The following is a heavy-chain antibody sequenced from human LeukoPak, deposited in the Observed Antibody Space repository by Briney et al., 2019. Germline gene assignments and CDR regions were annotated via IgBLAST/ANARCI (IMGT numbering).Heavy chain of an antibody. D-gene: IGHD6-13*01. J-gene: IGHJ4*02. Sequence: SETLSLTCTVSGGSISSGSYYWSWIRQPAGKGLEWIGRIYTTGSTNYNPSLKSRVTISVDTSKNQFSLKLSSVTAADTAVYYCARSQLVRDDYFDYWGQGTLVTVSS. CDR2: IYTTGST. CDR3: ARSQLVRDDYFDY. CDR1: GGSISSGSYY. V-gene: IGHV4-61*02.